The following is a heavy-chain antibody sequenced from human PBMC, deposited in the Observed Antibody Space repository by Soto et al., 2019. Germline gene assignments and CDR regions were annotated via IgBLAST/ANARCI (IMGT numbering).Heavy chain of an antibody. CDR2: MNPNTGNS. Sequence: QVQLVQSGAEVRKPGASVKVFCEASGYTFTSYDIYWVRQATGQGLEWMGWMNPNTGNSGYAQKFQGRVTMTSDTSKSTAHMEVSSLRSEDTAVYYCARRAETNGWNGFGADKYYFDFWGQGTLVTVSS. CDR1: GYTFTSYD. J-gene: IGHJ4*02. D-gene: IGHD1-1*01. V-gene: IGHV1-8*01. CDR3: ARRAETNGWNGFGADKYYFDF.